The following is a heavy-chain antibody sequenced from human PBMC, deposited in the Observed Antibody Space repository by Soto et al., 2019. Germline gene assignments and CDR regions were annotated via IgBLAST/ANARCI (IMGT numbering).Heavy chain of an antibody. J-gene: IGHJ4*02. CDR3: ARAVAVPADFDY. Sequence: QVQLVQSGAEEKKPGASVKVSCKASGYTFTGYAMHWVRQAPGQRLEWMGWINAGNGNTKYSQKFQRRVTITRDTPANTAYMELSSLRSEDTAVYYCARAVAVPADFDYWGQGTLVTVSS. CDR2: INAGNGNT. D-gene: IGHD6-19*01. CDR1: GYTFTGYA. V-gene: IGHV1-3*05.